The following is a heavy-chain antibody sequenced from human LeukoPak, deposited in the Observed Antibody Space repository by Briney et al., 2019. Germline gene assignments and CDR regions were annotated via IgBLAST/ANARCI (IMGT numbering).Heavy chain of an antibody. CDR1: GGSISSDY. Sequence: SETLSLTCTVSGGSISSDYWSWIRQPPGEGLEWIGYIYYSGSTNYNPSLKSRVTISVDTSKNQFSLKLSSVTAADTAVYYCARERKNYYDSRGYVDYWGQGTLVTVSS. D-gene: IGHD3-22*01. CDR3: ARERKNYYDSRGYVDY. V-gene: IGHV4-59*01. CDR2: IYYSGST. J-gene: IGHJ4*02.